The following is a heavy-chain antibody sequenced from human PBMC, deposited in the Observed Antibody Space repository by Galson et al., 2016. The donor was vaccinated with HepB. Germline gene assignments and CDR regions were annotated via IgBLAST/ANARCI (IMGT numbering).Heavy chain of an antibody. D-gene: IGHD2-15*01. CDR3: ASSYCTGGSCYFDD. V-gene: IGHV3-53*01. Sequence: SLRLSCAVSGFPVTDNYMSWVSQAPGKGLEWLSVIYSGGTTNYADSLKGRFTISRDNSKNTVYLHISSLRVEDTAVYYCASSYCTGGSCYFDDWGQGTLLTVSS. CDR2: IYSGGTT. CDR1: GFPVTDNY. J-gene: IGHJ4*02.